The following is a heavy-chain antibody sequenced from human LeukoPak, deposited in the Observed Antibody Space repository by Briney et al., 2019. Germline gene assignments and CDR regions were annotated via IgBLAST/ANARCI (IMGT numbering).Heavy chain of an antibody. D-gene: IGHD3-22*01. CDR3: ARVDYDSSGYYLDY. CDR2: IYGGGST. V-gene: IGHV3-53*01. Sequence: PGGSLRLSCAASGFTVSSNYMSWVRQAPGKGLEWVSVIYGGGSTYYADSVKGRFTISRDNSKNTLYLQMNSLRAEDTAVYYCARVDYDSSGYYLDYWGQGTLVTVSS. CDR1: GFTVSSNY. J-gene: IGHJ4*02.